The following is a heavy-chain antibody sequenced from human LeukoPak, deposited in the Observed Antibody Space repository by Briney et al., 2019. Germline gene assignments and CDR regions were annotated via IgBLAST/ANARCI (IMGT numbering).Heavy chain of an antibody. CDR1: GFTFSSYE. CDR2: ISGSGGST. CDR3: AKGDCSGGSCYSFDY. V-gene: IGHV3-23*01. D-gene: IGHD2-15*01. J-gene: IGHJ4*02. Sequence: GGSLRLSCAASGFTFSSYEMNWVRQAPGKGLEWVSSISGSGGSTYYADSVEGRFTISRDNSKNTLYMQMNSLRAEDTALYYCAKGDCSGGSCYSFDYWGQGTLVTVSS.